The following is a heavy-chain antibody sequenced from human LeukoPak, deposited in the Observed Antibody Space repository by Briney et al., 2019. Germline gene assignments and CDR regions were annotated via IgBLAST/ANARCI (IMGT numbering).Heavy chain of an antibody. V-gene: IGHV1-69*13. CDR3: ARGHSGYDSSPHFDY. D-gene: IGHD5-12*01. J-gene: IGHJ4*02. Sequence: ASVKVSCKASGGTFSSYAIRWVRQAPGQGLEWMGGIIPIFGTANYAQKFQGRVTVTADESTSTAYMELSSLRSEDTAVYYCARGHSGYDSSPHFDYWGQGTLVTVSS. CDR2: IIPIFGTA. CDR1: GGTFSSYA.